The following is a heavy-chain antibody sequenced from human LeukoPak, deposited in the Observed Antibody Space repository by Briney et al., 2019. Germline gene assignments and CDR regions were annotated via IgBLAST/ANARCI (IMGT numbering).Heavy chain of an antibody. CDR3: AKGRGILSPDY. V-gene: IGHV3-48*01. D-gene: IGHD2-15*01. J-gene: IGHJ4*02. CDR2: ISSSSSTI. Sequence: GGSLRLSCAASGFTFSSYSMNWVRQAPGKGLEWVSYISSSSSTIYYADSVKGRFTISRDNSKSTLHLQMNFLRAEDTAVYYCAKGRGILSPDYWGQGTLVTVSS. CDR1: GFTFSSYS.